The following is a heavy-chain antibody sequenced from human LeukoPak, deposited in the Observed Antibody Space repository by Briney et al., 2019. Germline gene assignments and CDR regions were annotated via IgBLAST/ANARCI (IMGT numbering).Heavy chain of an antibody. J-gene: IGHJ4*02. CDR2: ISYDGTNK. V-gene: IGHV3-30*03. D-gene: IGHD6-13*01. Sequence: QTGGSLRLSCAASGFTFSSYGMHWVRQAPGKGLEWVAVISYDGTNKFYADSVKGRFTISRDNAKNSLYLQMNSLRAEDTAVYYCASTPSSSSWYSEYYFDYWGQGTLVTVSS. CDR1: GFTFSSYG. CDR3: ASTPSSSSWYSEYYFDY.